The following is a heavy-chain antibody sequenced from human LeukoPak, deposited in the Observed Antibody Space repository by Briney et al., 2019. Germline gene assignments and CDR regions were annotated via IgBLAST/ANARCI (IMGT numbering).Heavy chain of an antibody. Sequence: ASVKVSCKASGYTFTNYGMSWVRQAPGQGLEWMGWISAYNGNTKYAQKVQGRVTMTTDTSTSTAYMEMRSLRSDDTAVYYCARDYDPDMYYYDSSGYSGNAFDIWGQGTMVTVSP. CDR1: GYTFTNYG. CDR2: ISAYNGNT. D-gene: IGHD3-22*01. CDR3: ARDYDPDMYYYDSSGYSGNAFDI. J-gene: IGHJ3*02. V-gene: IGHV1-18*01.